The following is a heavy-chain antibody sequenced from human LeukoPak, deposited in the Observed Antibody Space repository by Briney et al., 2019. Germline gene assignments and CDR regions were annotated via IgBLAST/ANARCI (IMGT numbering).Heavy chain of an antibody. D-gene: IGHD3/OR15-3a*01. Sequence: PSETLSLTCSVSGGPISSYWWSWIRQPPGKGLEWIGYIYYTGSTNYSPSLKSRVTISTDTSKNQFSLKVNSVTAADTAVYYCARRTGYYDGFDYWGQGTLVTVSS. CDR2: IYYTGST. CDR1: GGPISSYW. V-gene: IGHV4-59*01. J-gene: IGHJ4*02. CDR3: ARRTGYYDGFDY.